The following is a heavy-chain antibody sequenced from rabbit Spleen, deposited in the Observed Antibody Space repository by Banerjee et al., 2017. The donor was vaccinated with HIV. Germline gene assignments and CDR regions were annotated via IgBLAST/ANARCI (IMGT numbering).Heavy chain of an antibody. Sequence: QEQLEESGGDLVKPGASLTLTCTASGFSFSSSDYMCWVRQAPGKGLEWISCIYAGSSGFTYSASWAKGRFTISKTSSTTVTLQMTSLTAADTATYFCARNYVNAFDPWGQGTLVTVS. D-gene: IGHD1-1*01. V-gene: IGHV1S45*01. J-gene: IGHJ2*01. CDR3: ARNYVNAFDP. CDR2: IYAGSSGFT. CDR1: GFSFSSSDY.